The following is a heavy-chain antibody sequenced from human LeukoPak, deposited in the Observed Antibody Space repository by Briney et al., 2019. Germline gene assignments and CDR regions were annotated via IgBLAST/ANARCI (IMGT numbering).Heavy chain of an antibody. CDR1: GGSISSYY. J-gene: IGHJ4*02. V-gene: IGHV4-59*01. Sequence: SETLSLTCTVSGGSISSYYWSWIRQPPGKGLEWIGYIYYSGSTNYNASLKSRGTISVDTSKNKFSLKLRSMTTSDTAVYYCARDDFDEGGCDYWGQGTLVTVSS. CDR3: ARDDFDEGGCDY. CDR2: IYYSGST. D-gene: IGHD3-16*01.